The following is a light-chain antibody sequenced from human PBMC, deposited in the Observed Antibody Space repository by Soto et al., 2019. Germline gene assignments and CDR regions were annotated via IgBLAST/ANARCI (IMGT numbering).Light chain of an antibody. CDR3: LHDYSYPRT. Sequence: IRLTQSPSVLSASVGDRVIITCRASQAIRNDLGWYQQKPGKAPKLLIYTASTLQSGVPSRFSGSGSGADFTLTIRSLQPEDSATYYCLHDYSYPRTFGQGTKVDIK. CDR1: QAIRND. J-gene: IGKJ1*01. V-gene: IGKV1-6*01. CDR2: TAS.